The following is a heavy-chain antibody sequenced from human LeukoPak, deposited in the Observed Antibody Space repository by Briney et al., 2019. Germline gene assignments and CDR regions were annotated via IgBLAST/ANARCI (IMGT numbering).Heavy chain of an antibody. CDR3: ARGAPRPF. CDR2: ISGSGVYT. CDR1: GFTFNNYA. D-gene: IGHD6-6*01. J-gene: IGHJ4*02. Sequence: GGSLRLSCAASGFTFNNYAMSWVSQAPGKGLEWVSSISGSGVYTHYADSVRGRSTISRDTSKNTLYLQMNSLRAEDTAVYYCARGAPRPFWGQGTLVTVSS. V-gene: IGHV3-23*01.